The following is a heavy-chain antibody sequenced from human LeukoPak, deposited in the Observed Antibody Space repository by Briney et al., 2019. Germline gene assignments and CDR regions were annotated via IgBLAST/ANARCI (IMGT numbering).Heavy chain of an antibody. Sequence: GGSLRLSCAASGFTFSSNYMSWVRQAPGKGLEWVSVIYSGGSTYYSDSVKGRFTISRDNSKNTLYLQMNSLRAEDTAVYYCARAHYSSSWYPIGGYYYYMDVWGKGTTVTISS. CDR1: GFTFSSNY. CDR2: IYSGGST. J-gene: IGHJ6*03. V-gene: IGHV3-53*01. CDR3: ARAHYSSSWYPIGGYYYYMDV. D-gene: IGHD6-13*01.